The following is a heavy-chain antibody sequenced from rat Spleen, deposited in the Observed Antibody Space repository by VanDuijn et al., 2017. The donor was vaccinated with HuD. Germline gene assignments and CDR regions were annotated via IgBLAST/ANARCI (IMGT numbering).Heavy chain of an antibody. CDR1: GFSLTSYT. Sequence: QVQLKESGPGLVQPSQTLSLTCTVSGFSLTSYTLSWVRQSPGKGLEWMGAIWSGGSTDYNSTLKSRLSISRDTSKSQVFLKMDNLQTEDTAIYYCTRNDYWGQGVMVTVSS. CDR2: IWSGGST. V-gene: IGHV2-15*01. J-gene: IGHJ2*01. CDR3: TRNDY.